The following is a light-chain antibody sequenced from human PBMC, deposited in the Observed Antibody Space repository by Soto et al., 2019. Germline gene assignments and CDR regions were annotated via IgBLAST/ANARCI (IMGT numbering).Light chain of an antibody. CDR1: SSNIGAGYD. Sequence: SVLAQPPSVSGAPGQKVTISCTGSSSNIGAGYDLHWYQQLPGTAPKLLLYGNINRPSGVPDRFSGSKSGTSASLAITGLQAEDEADYYCQSYDSSLSADVFGTGTKVTVL. V-gene: IGLV1-40*01. J-gene: IGLJ1*01. CDR2: GNI. CDR3: QSYDSSLSADV.